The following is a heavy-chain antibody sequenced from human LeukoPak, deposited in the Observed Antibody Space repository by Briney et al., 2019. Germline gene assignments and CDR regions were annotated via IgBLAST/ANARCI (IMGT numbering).Heavy chain of an antibody. V-gene: IGHV1-2*02. J-gene: IGHJ4*02. CDR1: GYTFTGYY. CDR2: INPNSGGT. CDR3: ARGRVINDFWSGYYSDY. Sequence: GASVKVSCKASGYTFTGYYMHWVRQAPGQGLEWMGWINPNSGGTNYAQKFQGRVTMTRDTSISTAYMELSRLRSDDTAAYYCARGRVINDFWSGYYSDYWGQGTLVTVSS. D-gene: IGHD3-3*01.